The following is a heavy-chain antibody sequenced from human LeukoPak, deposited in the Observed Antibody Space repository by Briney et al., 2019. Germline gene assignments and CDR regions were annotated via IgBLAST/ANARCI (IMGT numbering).Heavy chain of an antibody. J-gene: IGHJ5*02. CDR1: GGSISSYY. D-gene: IGHD3-22*01. Sequence: SEALSLTCTVSGGSISSYYWSWIRQPAGKGLEWIGRIYTSGSTNYNPSLKSRVTMSVDTSKNQFSLKLTSVTAADTAVYYCARLVVITTFDWFDPWGQGTLVTVSS. CDR3: ARLVVITTFDWFDP. CDR2: IYTSGST. V-gene: IGHV4-4*07.